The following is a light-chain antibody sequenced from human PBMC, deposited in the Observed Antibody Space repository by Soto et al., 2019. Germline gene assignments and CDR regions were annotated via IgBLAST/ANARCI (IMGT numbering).Light chain of an antibody. V-gene: IGLV2-14*01. CDR3: CSYTRSSTLV. J-gene: IGLJ2*01. Sequence: QSALTQPASVSGSPGQSITISCTGTSNDIGAYNFVSWFQQYPGKAPKLIIYEVINRPSGVSDRFSGSKSANTASLTISGLQAEDEAAYYCCSYTRSSTLVFGGGTKLTVL. CDR2: EVI. CDR1: SNDIGAYNF.